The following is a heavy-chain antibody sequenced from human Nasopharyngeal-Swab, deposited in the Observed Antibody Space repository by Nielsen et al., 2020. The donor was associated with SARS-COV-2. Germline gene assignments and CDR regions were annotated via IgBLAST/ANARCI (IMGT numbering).Heavy chain of an antibody. CDR3: ASVTNSGSYWFDP. Sequence: ASVKVSCKVSGYTLTELSMHWVRQAPGKGLEWMGGFDPEDGETIYAQKFQGRVTMTEDTSTDTAYMELSRLRSDDTAVYYCASVTNSGSYWFDPWGQGTLVTVSS. D-gene: IGHD1-26*01. CDR2: FDPEDGET. J-gene: IGHJ5*02. V-gene: IGHV1-24*01. CDR1: GYTLTELS.